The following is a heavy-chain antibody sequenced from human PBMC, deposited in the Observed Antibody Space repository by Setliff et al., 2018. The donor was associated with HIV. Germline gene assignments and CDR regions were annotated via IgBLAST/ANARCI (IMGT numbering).Heavy chain of an antibody. D-gene: IGHD2-15*01. CDR1: GDSISRSSYY. Sequence: SETLSLTCTVSGDSISRSSYYWGWLRQPPGEGLEWIASVYHSGSTYYNPSLKSRVAISVDTSKNQFSLRVSSVTATDPAVYFCARGGGVAVTTTGGTASFDYWGQGTLVTVSS. V-gene: IGHV4-39*07. CDR3: ARGGGVAVTTTGGTASFDY. J-gene: IGHJ4*02. CDR2: VYHSGST.